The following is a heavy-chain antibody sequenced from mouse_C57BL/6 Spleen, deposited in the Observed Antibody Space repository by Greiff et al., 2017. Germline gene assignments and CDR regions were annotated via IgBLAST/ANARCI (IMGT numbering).Heavy chain of an antibody. CDR1: GYTFTSYW. V-gene: IGHV1-69*01. CDR3: ARPNYYDGWFAY. Sequence: QVHVKQPGAELVMPGASVKLSCKASGYTFTSYWMHWVKQRPGQGLEWIGEIDPSDSYTNYNQKFKGKYTLTVDKSSSTAYMQLSSLTSEDSAVYYCARPNYYDGWFAYWGQGTLVTVSA. D-gene: IGHD1-1*01. CDR2: IDPSDSYT. J-gene: IGHJ3*01.